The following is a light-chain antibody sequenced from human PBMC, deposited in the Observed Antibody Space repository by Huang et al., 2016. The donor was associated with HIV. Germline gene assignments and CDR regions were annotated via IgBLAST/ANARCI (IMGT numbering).Light chain of an antibody. Sequence: TVLTQSPATLFLSPGERATLSCRASQSLRSYLAWYQQKPGQAPRLLIYDASYWDTGIPARFSGIAVGTDFPLTISSLGREDFAVYYCQRRRDWPPLFTFGPGTKVEIK. CDR2: DAS. CDR3: QRRRDWPPLFT. CDR1: QSLRSY. V-gene: IGKV3-11*01. J-gene: IGKJ3*01.